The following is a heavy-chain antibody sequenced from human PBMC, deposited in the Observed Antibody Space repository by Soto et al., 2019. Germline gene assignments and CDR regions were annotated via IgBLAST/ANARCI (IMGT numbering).Heavy chain of an antibody. CDR3: VREVISVLGSIRGMDP. Sequence: GESLRLSCAVSGVTFIGYWMHWGRQVPGKGLVWVSRISPDRTSTKYADSVKGQMTMSKITPENTPDLQMNSLRDEDTGVYYCVREVISVLGSIRGMDPWGQGTMVTVSS. V-gene: IGHV3-74*03. CDR1: GVTFIGYW. J-gene: IGHJ5*01. D-gene: IGHD6-19*01. CDR2: ISPDRTST.